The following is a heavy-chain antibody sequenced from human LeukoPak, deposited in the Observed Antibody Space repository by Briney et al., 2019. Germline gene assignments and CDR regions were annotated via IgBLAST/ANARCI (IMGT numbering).Heavy chain of an antibody. CDR3: AREHYDSYGMDV. V-gene: IGHV1-69*04. D-gene: IGHD3-9*01. Sequence: SVKVSCKASGGTFSSYAISWVRQAPGQGLEWMGRIIPILGIANYAQKFQDRVTITADKSTSTAYMELSSLRSEDTAVYYCAREHYDSYGMDVWGQGTTVTVSS. CDR2: IIPILGIA. CDR1: GGTFSSYA. J-gene: IGHJ6*02.